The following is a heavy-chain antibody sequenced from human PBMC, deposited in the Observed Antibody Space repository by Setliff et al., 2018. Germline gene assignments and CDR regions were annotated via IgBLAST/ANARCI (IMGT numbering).Heavy chain of an antibody. Sequence: SGPTLVNPTQTLTLTCTFSGFSLTTSGVGVGWIRQPPGKALEWLAHIDWYDDKLYSTSLRTRLSISKDTSKNQVVLTMTNMDPVDTGTYYCARIRKGYIGYEGFDYWGQGTLVTV. CDR1: GFSLTTSGVG. V-gene: IGHV2-70*04. CDR3: ARIRKGYIGYEGFDY. J-gene: IGHJ4*02. D-gene: IGHD5-12*01. CDR2: IDWYDDK.